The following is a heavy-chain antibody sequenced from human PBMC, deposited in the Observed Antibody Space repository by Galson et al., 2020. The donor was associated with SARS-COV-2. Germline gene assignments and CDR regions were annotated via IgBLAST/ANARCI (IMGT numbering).Heavy chain of an antibody. CDR3: ARDRYSGYGGAFDH. CDR2: ISYDGSNK. D-gene: IGHD5-12*01. Sequence: GEPLKISCAASGFTYSSYGMHWVRQAPGKGLEWVDVISYDGSNKYYADSVKGRFNISRDNSKNTLYLQMNSLRAEDTAVYYCARDRYSGYGGAFDHWGQGTLVTVSS. V-gene: IGHV3-30*03. CDR1: GFTYSSYG. J-gene: IGHJ4*02.